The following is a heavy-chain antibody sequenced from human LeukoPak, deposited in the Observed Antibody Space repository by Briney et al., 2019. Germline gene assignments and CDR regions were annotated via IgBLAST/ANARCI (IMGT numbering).Heavy chain of an antibody. CDR3: AKARFSYGDY. Sequence: PGGSLRLSCAASGFTFSTYSMNWVRQAPGKGLEWVSYISSGSSTIYYADSVKGRFTISRDNSKNTLYLQMNSLRAEDTAVYYCAKARFSYGDYWGQGTLVTVSS. J-gene: IGHJ4*01. D-gene: IGHD1-26*01. V-gene: IGHV3-48*01. CDR1: GFTFSTYS. CDR2: ISSGSSTI.